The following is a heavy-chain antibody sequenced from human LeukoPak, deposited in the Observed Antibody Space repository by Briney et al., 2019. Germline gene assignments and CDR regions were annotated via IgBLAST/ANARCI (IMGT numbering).Heavy chain of an antibody. CDR1: GFTFSSYA. V-gene: IGHV3-23*01. D-gene: IGHD3-16*01. CDR3: ARGGISFVTY. J-gene: IGHJ4*02. CDR2: ISGSGGST. Sequence: PGGSPRLSCAASGFTFSSYAMSWVRQAPGKGLEGVSAISGSGGSTYYADSVKGRFTISRDNSKNTLYLQINSLRAEDTAVYYCARGGISFVTYWGQGTLVTVSS.